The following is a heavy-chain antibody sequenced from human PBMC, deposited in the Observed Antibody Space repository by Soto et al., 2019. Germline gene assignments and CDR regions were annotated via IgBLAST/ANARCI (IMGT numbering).Heavy chain of an antibody. D-gene: IGHD4-4*01. CDR2: IIPMFGSA. CDR3: ARIGYGAVTDRVTNYYYGMDF. J-gene: IGHJ6*02. Sequence: GASVKVSCKASGGSFSSFAFSWVRQAPGQGLEWMGGIIPMFGSANYAQEFLGRVTFTADDATSTAYMEISGLIFEDTAVYYCARIGYGAVTDRVTNYYYGMDFWGQGTTVTVSS. CDR1: GGSFSSFA. V-gene: IGHV1-69*13.